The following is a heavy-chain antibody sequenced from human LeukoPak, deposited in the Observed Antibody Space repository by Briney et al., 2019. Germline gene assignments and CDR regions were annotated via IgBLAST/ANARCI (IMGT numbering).Heavy chain of an antibody. Sequence: PARSLRLSCAPSGFTFSSYSMIWVRQAPADGLEWVSSISSSSSYIYNGDTVKGQFPISIDNAKNTLYLQMNSLRAEDTAAYYCATLSDSSSWYYRSYGMDVWGQGTTVTVSS. V-gene: IGHV3-21*01. CDR1: GFTFSSYS. D-gene: IGHD6-13*01. CDR3: ATLSDSSSWYYRSYGMDV. CDR2: ISSSSSYI. J-gene: IGHJ6*02.